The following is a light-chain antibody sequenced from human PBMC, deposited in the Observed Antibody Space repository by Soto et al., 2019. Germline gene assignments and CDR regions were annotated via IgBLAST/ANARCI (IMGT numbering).Light chain of an antibody. Sequence: EVVMTQSPATLSVSPGERATLSCRASQSVSTNLAWYQQKPGQAPRLLIYGASGRASAIPARFSGSGSGTEFTLTISSLQSEDCAIYYCQQYDKWRETLGQGTKVDIK. V-gene: IGKV3D-15*01. J-gene: IGKJ1*01. CDR1: QSVSTN. CDR3: QQYDKWRET. CDR2: GAS.